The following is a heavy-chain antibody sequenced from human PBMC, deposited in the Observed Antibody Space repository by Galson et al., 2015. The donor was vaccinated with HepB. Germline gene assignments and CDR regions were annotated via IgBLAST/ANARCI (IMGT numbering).Heavy chain of an antibody. J-gene: IGHJ6*02. CDR3: TTDLSVTTWRWYYYGMDV. CDR1: GFTFSNAW. D-gene: IGHD4-17*01. CDR2: IKSKTDGGTT. V-gene: IGHV3-15*01. Sequence: SLRLSCAASGFTFSNAWMSWVRQAPGKGLEWVGRIKSKTDGGTTDYAAPVKGRFTISRDDSKDTLYLQMNSLKTEDTAVYYCTTDLSVTTWRWYYYGMDVWGQGTTVTVSS.